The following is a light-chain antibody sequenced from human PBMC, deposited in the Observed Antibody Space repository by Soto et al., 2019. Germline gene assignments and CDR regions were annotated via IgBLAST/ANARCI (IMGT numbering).Light chain of an antibody. CDR3: RSYTCSNIRYV. J-gene: IGLJ1*01. CDR1: SNDVGGYNY. V-gene: IGLV2-14*01. Sequence: QSALTQPASVSGSPGQSITISCTGTSNDVGGYNYVSWYQHHPGKAPKLMIYEVSNRPSGVSNRFSGSKSGNTASLTISWFAAEDESDYYCRSYTCSNIRYVFGTGDKVT. CDR2: EVS.